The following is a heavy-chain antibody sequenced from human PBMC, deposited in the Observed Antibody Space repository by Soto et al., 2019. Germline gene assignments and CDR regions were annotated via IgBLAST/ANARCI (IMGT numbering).Heavy chain of an antibody. D-gene: IGHD3-3*01. CDR1: GGSICSGGYY. Sequence: PSETLSLTCTVSGGSICSGGYYWSWIRQHPGKGLEWIGYIYYSGSTYYNPSLKSRVTISVDTSKNQFSLKLSSVTAADTAVYYCAREARFLDWPNYDYWGQGTLVTVSS. J-gene: IGHJ4*02. CDR2: IYYSGST. CDR3: AREARFLDWPNYDY. V-gene: IGHV4-31*03.